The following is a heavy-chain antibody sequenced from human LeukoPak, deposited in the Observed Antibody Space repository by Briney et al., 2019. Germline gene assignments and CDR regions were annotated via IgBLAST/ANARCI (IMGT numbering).Heavy chain of an antibody. CDR3: ARYVDQTYYYYYMDV. D-gene: IGHD2-2*01. Sequence: PGGSLRLSCAASGFTFSRYWMSWVRQAPGKGLEWVANIKQDGSEKYYVDSVKGRFTISRDNAKNSLSLQMNSLRAEDTAVYYCARYVDQTYYYYYMDVRGKGTTVTVPS. V-gene: IGHV3-7*01. CDR2: IKQDGSEK. CDR1: GFTFSRYW. J-gene: IGHJ6*03.